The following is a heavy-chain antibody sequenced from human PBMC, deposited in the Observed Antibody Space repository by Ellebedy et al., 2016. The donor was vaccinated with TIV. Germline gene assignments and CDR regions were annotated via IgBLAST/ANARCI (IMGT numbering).Heavy chain of an antibody. Sequence: ASVKVSCXASGYTFTNYVIHWVRQAPGQRLEWMGWINAGNGNIKYSQKFQGSVTITRDTSASTTYMELSSLRSEDTAVYYCARSYFGSGTNNFDYWGQGTLVTVSS. J-gene: IGHJ4*02. D-gene: IGHD3-10*01. V-gene: IGHV1-3*01. CDR3: ARSYFGSGTNNFDY. CDR1: GYTFTNYV. CDR2: INAGNGNI.